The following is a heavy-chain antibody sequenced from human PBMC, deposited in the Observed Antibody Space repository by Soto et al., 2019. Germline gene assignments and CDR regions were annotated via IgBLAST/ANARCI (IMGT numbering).Heavy chain of an antibody. J-gene: IGHJ6*02. V-gene: IGHV3-33*01. CDR2: IWYDGSNK. D-gene: IGHD5-12*01. Sequence: GGSLRLSCAAAGFTFSSYRMHWVRQAPGKGLEWVAVIWYDGSNKYYADSVKGRFTISRDNSKNTLYLQMNSLRAEDTAVYYCATFSNVAPYYYYGMAVWGQGTTVTVSS. CDR1: GFTFSSYR. CDR3: ATFSNVAPYYYYGMAV.